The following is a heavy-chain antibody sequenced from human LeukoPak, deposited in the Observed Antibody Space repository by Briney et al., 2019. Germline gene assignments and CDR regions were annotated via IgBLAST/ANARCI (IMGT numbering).Heavy chain of an antibody. D-gene: IGHD6-13*01. Sequence: ASVKVSCKASGYTFTGYYMHWVRQAPGQGLEWMGWINPNSGGTNYAQKFQGRVTTTRDTSISTAYMELSRLRSDDTAVYYCARNTIAARHSSSWYGAPAGYWGQGTLVTVSS. CDR3: ARNTIAARHSSSWYGAPAGY. CDR1: GYTFTGYY. V-gene: IGHV1-2*02. CDR2: INPNSGGT. J-gene: IGHJ4*02.